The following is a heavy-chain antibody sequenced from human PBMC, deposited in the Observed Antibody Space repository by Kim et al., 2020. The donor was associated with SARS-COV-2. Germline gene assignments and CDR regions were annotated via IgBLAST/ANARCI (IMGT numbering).Heavy chain of an antibody. CDR1: GFTFSSYS. D-gene: IGHD2-2*01. V-gene: IGHV3-21*01. CDR2: ISSSSSYI. Sequence: GGSLRLSCAASGFTFSSYSMNWVRQAPGKGLEWVSSISSSSSYIYYADSVKGRFTISRDNAKNSLYLQMNSLRAEDTAVYYCARDWAVVPAAIIEWGQGTLVTVSS. CDR3: ARDWAVVPAAIIE. J-gene: IGHJ4*02.